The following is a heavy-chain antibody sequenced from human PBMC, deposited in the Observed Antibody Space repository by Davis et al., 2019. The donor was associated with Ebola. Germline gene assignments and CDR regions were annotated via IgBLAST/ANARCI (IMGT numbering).Heavy chain of an antibody. CDR2: ITGSGATK. CDR3: AGGDFWSGQFDF. V-gene: IGHV3-23*01. J-gene: IGHJ4*02. CDR1: GFTFSSYA. D-gene: IGHD3-3*01. Sequence: GESLKISCAASGFTFSSYAMSWVRQAPGKGLEWVSVITGSGATKYYADSVKGRFTISRDNSKNTLYLQMNSLRDEDTAVYYCAGGDFWSGQFDFWGQGTLVTVSS.